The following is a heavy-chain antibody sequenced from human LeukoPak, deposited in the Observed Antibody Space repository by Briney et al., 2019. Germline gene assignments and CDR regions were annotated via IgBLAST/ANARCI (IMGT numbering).Heavy chain of an antibody. CDR3: ARLGLEMATTPHWFDP. CDR2: TYYSGST. J-gene: IGHJ5*02. CDR1: GGSISSYY. V-gene: IGHV4-59*01. D-gene: IGHD5-24*01. Sequence: SETLSLTCTVSGGSISSYYWSWIRQPPGKGLEWIGYTYYSGSTNYNPSLKSRVTISVDTSKNQFSLKLSSVTAADTAVYYCARLGLEMATTPHWFDPWGQGTLVTVSS.